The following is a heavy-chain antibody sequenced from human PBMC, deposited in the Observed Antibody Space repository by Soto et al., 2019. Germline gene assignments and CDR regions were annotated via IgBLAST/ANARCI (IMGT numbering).Heavy chain of an antibody. CDR1: GITFSSYW. D-gene: IGHD6-6*01. CDR2: IKQDGSER. Sequence: EVQLVESGGGLVQPGGSLRLSCAASGITFSSYWMSWVRQAPEKGLEWAANIKQDGSERYYVDSVKGRFTISRDNAKNSLYLQMNSLRADDTAVYYCGRGIISARPSTGFDYWGQGTLVTVSS. CDR3: GRGIISARPSTGFDY. V-gene: IGHV3-7*03. J-gene: IGHJ4*02.